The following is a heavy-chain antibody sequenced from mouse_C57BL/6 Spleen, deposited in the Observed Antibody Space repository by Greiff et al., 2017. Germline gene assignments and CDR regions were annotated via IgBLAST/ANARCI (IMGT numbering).Heavy chain of an antibody. J-gene: IGHJ4*01. V-gene: IGHV1-52*01. Sequence: QVQLKQPGAELVRPGSSVKLSCKASGYTFTSYWMHWVKQRPIQGLEWIGNIDPSDSETHYNQKFKDKATLTVDKSSSTAYMQLSSLTSEDSAVYYCARGDSNYKDAMDYWGQGTSVTVSS. D-gene: IGHD2-5*01. CDR1: GYTFTSYW. CDR3: ARGDSNYKDAMDY. CDR2: IDPSDSET.